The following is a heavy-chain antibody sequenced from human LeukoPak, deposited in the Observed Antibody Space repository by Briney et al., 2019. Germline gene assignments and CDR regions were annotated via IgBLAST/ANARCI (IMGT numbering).Heavy chain of an antibody. CDR3: ARVNYDILITFDQ. V-gene: IGHV1-18*01. CDR2: ISTYNGYV. J-gene: IGHJ1*01. Sequence: AASVKVSCKSSGYTFSNYGITWVRQAPGQGLECMGWISTYNGYVNYAQKFQGRVTMTTDTSSSTAYMELRSLRSDDSAVYYCARVNYDILITFDQWGQGTLVTVSS. D-gene: IGHD3-9*01. CDR1: GYTFSNYG.